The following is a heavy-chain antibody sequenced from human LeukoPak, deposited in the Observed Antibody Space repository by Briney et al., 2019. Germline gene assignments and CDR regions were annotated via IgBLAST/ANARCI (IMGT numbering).Heavy chain of an antibody. Sequence: PSETLSLTCTVSGGSISSYYWSWIRQPPGKGLEWIGYIYYSGSTNYNPSLKSRVTISVDTSNNQFSLKLSSVTAADTAVYYCARLRPGIAVATFDYWGQGTLVSVSS. CDR1: GGSISSYY. J-gene: IGHJ4*02. CDR3: ARLRPGIAVATFDY. D-gene: IGHD6-19*01. CDR2: IYYSGST. V-gene: IGHV4-59*01.